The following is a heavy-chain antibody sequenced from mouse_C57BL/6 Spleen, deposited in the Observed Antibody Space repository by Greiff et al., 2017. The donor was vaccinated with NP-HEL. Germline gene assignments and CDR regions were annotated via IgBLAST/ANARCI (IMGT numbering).Heavy chain of an antibody. CDR2: IDPETGGT. V-gene: IGHV1-15*01. D-gene: IGHD2-5*01. CDR1: GYTFTDYE. Sequence: QVQLQQSGAELVRPGASVTLSCKASGYTFTDYEMHWVKQTPVHGLEWIGAIDPETGGTAYNQKFKGKAILTADKSSSTAYMELRSLTSEDSAVYYCTRAYSNYAYAMDYWGQGTSVTVSS. J-gene: IGHJ4*01. CDR3: TRAYSNYAYAMDY.